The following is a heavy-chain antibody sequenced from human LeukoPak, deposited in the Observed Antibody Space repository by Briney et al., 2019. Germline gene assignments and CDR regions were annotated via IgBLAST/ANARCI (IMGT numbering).Heavy chain of an antibody. D-gene: IGHD1-14*01. J-gene: IGHJ4*02. V-gene: IGHV3-53*01. CDR2: IYSGGST. CDR1: GFTFSDYS. CDR3: ARDERGFTED. Sequence: GESLRLSCTASGFTFSDYSVNWVRQAPGKGLEWVSVIYSGGSTYYADSVKGRFTISRDNSKNTLYLQMNSLRAEDTAVYYCARDERGFTEDWGQGTLVTVSS.